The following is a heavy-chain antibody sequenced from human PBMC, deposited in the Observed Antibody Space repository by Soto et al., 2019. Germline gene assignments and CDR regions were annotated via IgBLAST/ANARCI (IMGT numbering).Heavy chain of an antibody. CDR3: ARDRDGYNYYDY. D-gene: IGHD5-12*01. Sequence: QVQVVESGGGVVQPGRSMRLSCAASGFTFSSYAMHWVRQAPGKGLEWVAVISYDGSNKYYADSVKGRVTISRDNSKNTLYLQMNSLRAEDTAVYYCARDRDGYNYYDYWGQGTLVTVSS. CDR1: GFTFSSYA. V-gene: IGHV3-30-3*01. CDR2: ISYDGSNK. J-gene: IGHJ4*02.